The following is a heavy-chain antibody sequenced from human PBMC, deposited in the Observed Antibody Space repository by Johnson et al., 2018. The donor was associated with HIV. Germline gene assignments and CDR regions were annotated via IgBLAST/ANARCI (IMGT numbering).Heavy chain of an antibody. V-gene: IGHV3-30-3*01. Sequence: QVQLVESGGGVVQPGRSLRLSCAASGFTFSSYAMHWVRQAPGKGLEWVAVISYDGSNKYYADSVKGRFTISRDNSKNTLYLQMNSLRAEETAVYYCAKGMGELLRIDAFDICGQGTMVTVSS. CDR3: AKGMGELLRIDAFDI. D-gene: IGHD1-26*01. J-gene: IGHJ3*02. CDR2: ISYDGSNK. CDR1: GFTFSSYA.